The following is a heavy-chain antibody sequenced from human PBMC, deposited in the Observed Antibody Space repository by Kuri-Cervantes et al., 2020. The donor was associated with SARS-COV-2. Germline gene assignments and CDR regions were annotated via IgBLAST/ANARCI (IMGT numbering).Heavy chain of an antibody. CDR2: ISSSSSTI. J-gene: IGHJ5*02. Sequence: GESLKISCAASGFTFSSYSMNWVRQAPGKGLEWVSYISSSSSTIYYADSVKGRFTISRDNAKNSLYLQMNSLRAEDTAVYYCAKPGITMVRGVIYWFDPWGQGTLVTVSS. CDR1: GFTFSSYS. CDR3: AKPGITMVRGVIYWFDP. D-gene: IGHD3-10*01. V-gene: IGHV3-48*01.